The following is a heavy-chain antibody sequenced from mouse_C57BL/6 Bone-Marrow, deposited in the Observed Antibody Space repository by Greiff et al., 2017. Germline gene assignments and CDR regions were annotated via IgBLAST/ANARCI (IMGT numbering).Heavy chain of an antibody. D-gene: IGHD1-1*01. Sequence: EVQLQQSGPVLVKPGASVKISCKASGYTFTDYYMNWVKQSHGKSLEWIGDINPNNGGTSYNQKFKGKATLTVDKSSSTAYMELRSLKSEDSAVYYCARRHYYGSSYGWFAYWGQGTLVTVSA. J-gene: IGHJ3*01. CDR2: INPNNGGT. CDR1: GYTFTDYY. V-gene: IGHV1-26*01. CDR3: ARRHYYGSSYGWFAY.